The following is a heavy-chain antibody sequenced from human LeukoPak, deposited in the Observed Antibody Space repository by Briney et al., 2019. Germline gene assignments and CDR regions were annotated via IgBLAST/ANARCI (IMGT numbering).Heavy chain of an antibody. D-gene: IGHD4-17*01. CDR1: GFTVSSNY. Sequence: PGGSLRLSCAASGFTVSSNYMSWVRQAPGKGLEWVSVIYSGGSTYYADCVKGRFTISRDNSKNTLYLQMNSLRAEDTAVYHCARDTVTTFRFRDYQHYGMDVWGQGTTVTVSS. J-gene: IGHJ6*02. CDR2: IYSGGST. V-gene: IGHV3-53*01. CDR3: ARDTVTTFRFRDYQHYGMDV.